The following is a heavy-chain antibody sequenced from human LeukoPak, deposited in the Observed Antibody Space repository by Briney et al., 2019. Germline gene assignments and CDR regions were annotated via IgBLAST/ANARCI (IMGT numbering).Heavy chain of an antibody. V-gene: IGHV1-2*04. Sequence: ASVKVPCKASGYTFTGYYMHWVRQAPGQGLEWMGWINPNSGGTNCAQKFQGWVTMTRDTSISTAYMELSRLRSDDTAVYYCARGGSYFYYYYGMDVWGQGTTVTVSS. CDR1: GYTFTGYY. CDR3: ARGGSYFYYYYGMDV. J-gene: IGHJ6*02. D-gene: IGHD1-26*01. CDR2: INPNSGGT.